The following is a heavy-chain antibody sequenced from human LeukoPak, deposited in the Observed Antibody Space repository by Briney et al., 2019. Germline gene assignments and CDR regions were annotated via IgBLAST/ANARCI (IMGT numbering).Heavy chain of an antibody. D-gene: IGHD3-16*01. CDR2: IFYSGES. CDR3: ARLGDVEVNGGTLDY. V-gene: IGHV4-39*01. J-gene: IGHJ4*02. Sequence: SETLSLTCTASGGSISGNYYWGWIRQPPGKGLEWIASIFYSGESNKSPSLKNRVTVSVDTSKNQFFLKLTSVTVADTAVYFCARLGDVEVNGGTLDYWGRGTLVTVSS. CDR1: GGSISGNYY.